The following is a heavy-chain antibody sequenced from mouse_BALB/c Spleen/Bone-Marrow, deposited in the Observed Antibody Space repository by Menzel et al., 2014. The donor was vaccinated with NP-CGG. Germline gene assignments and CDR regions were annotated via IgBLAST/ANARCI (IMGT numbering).Heavy chain of an antibody. Sequence: EGHLVGSGGGLVQPGGSLKLSCATSGFTFSDYYMYWVRQTPEKRLEWVAYISNGGGSTYYPDTVKGRFTISRDNAKNTLYLQMSRLKSEDTAMYYCARGGIYYGMDYWGQGTSVTVSS. CDR1: GFTFSDYY. V-gene: IGHV5-12*02. CDR2: ISNGGGST. CDR3: ARGGIYYGMDY. J-gene: IGHJ4*01.